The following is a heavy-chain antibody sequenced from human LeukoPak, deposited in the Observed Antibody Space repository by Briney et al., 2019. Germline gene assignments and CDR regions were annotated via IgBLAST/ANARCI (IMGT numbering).Heavy chain of an antibody. CDR2: IYPGDSDT. Sequence: GESLKISCKGSGSSFTIYWIGWVRQMPGKGLEWMGIIYPGDSDTRYSPSFQGQVTISADKSISTAYLQWSSLKASDTAMYYCARTPYVVGATTPFDYWGQGTLVTVSS. V-gene: IGHV5-51*01. J-gene: IGHJ4*02. D-gene: IGHD1-26*01. CDR3: ARTPYVVGATTPFDY. CDR1: GSSFTIYW.